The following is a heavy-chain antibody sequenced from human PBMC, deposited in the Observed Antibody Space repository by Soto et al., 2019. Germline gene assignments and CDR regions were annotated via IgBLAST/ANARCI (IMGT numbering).Heavy chain of an antibody. CDR1: GFTFSSYA. J-gene: IGHJ6*02. CDR2: ISYDGSNK. Sequence: GGSLRLSCAASGFTFSSYAMHWVRQAPGKGLEWVAVISYDGSNKYYADSVKGRFTISRDNSKNTLYLQMNSLRAEDTAVYYCARDSPPFIVGAPRRIHYYGMDVWGQGTTVTVSS. V-gene: IGHV3-30-3*01. CDR3: ARDSPPFIVGAPRRIHYYGMDV. D-gene: IGHD1-26*01.